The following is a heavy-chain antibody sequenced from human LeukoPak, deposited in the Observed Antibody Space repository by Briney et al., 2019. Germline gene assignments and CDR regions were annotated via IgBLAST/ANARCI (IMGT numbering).Heavy chain of an antibody. CDR2: MNSDGSST. CDR1: GFPFSNYL. V-gene: IGHV3-74*01. CDR3: ATVSRSSGRGYFDY. D-gene: IGHD6-19*01. J-gene: IGHJ4*02. Sequence: GGSLRLSCAASGFPFSNYLMHWVRQAPGKGLVWVSRMNSDGSSTSYADSVRGRFTISRDNAKNTLYLQMNSLRAEDAAVYYCATVSRSSGRGYFDYWGPGTLVTVSS.